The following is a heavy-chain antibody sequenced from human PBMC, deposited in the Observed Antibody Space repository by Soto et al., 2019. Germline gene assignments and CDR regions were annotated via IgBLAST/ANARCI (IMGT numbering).Heavy chain of an antibody. CDR3: ARDRLTVGALDYGFDP. CDR2: ISSSSSYI. D-gene: IGHD1-26*01. J-gene: IGHJ5*02. CDR1: GFTFSSYS. Sequence: GGSLRLSCAASGFTFSSYSMNWVRQAPGKGLEWVSSISSSSSYIYYADSVKGRFTISRDNAKNSLYLQMNSLRAEDTAVYYCARDRLTVGALDYGFDPWGQGTLVTVSS. V-gene: IGHV3-21*01.